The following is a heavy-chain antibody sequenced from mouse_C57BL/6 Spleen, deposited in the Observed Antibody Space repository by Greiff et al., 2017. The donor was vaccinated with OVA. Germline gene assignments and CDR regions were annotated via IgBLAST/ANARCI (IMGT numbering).Heavy chain of an antibody. CDR3: ARVTAQATYAMDY. CDR1: GYAFTNYL. J-gene: IGHJ4*01. V-gene: IGHV1-54*01. CDR2: INPGSGGT. Sequence: QVQLQQSGAELVRPGTSVKVSCKASGYAFTNYLIEWVKQRPGQGLEWIGVINPGSGGTNYNEKFKGKATLTADKSSSTAYMQLSSLTSEDSAVYFCARVTAQATYAMDYWGQGTSVTVSS. D-gene: IGHD3-2*02.